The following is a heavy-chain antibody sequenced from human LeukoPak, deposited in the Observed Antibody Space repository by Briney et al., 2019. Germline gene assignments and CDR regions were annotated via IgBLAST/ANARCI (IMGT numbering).Heavy chain of an antibody. D-gene: IGHD3-22*01. J-gene: IGHJ4*02. Sequence: GGSLRLSCARSRFALSDYYMTWIRQAPGKGLEWLSYIGGRSDSIYYADSVEGRFTISRGNAKNSLSLEMSGLRADDTAVYYCARGSRSYYDYSGPSEFWGQGTPVIVSS. CDR3: ARGSRSYYDYSGPSEF. V-gene: IGHV3-11*04. CDR2: IGGRSDSI. CDR1: RFALSDYY.